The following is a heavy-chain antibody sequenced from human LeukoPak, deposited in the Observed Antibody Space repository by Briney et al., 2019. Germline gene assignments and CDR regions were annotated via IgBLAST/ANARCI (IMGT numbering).Heavy chain of an antibody. CDR1: GFTFSNYW. CDR2: INSDGNST. V-gene: IGHV3-74*01. CDR3: ARDNLYYYDSSGYCFDY. Sequence: PGGSLRLSCAASGFTFSNYWMHWVRQAPGKGLVWVSRINSDGNSTSYADYVTSRFTISRDNAKNTLYLKMNSLRAEDTAVYYCARDNLYYYDSSGYCFDYWGQGTLVTVSS. J-gene: IGHJ4*02. D-gene: IGHD3-22*01.